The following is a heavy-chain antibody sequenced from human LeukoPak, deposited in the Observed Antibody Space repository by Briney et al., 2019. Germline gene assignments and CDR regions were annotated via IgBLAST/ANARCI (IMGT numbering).Heavy chain of an antibody. CDR3: ARLMDGSGSYYNVDHYYYYYMDV. CDR1: EGTLSTYA. V-gene: IGHV1-69*01. D-gene: IGHD3-10*01. Sequence: GASVKFSCKASEGTLSTYATSWVRQPPGQGPEWMGGIIPIFGTANYAQKLQGRVTITADESTSTAYMELSSLRSEDTAVYYCARLMDGSGSYYNVDHYYYYYMDVWGKGTTVTVSS. CDR2: IIPIFGTA. J-gene: IGHJ6*03.